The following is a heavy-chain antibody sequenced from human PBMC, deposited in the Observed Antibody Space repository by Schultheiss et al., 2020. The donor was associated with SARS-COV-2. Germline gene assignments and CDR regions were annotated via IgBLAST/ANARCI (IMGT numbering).Heavy chain of an antibody. Sequence: SETLSLTCTVSGGSISSYYWSWIRQPAGKGLEWIGRIYTSGSTNYNPSLKSRVTISVDKSKNQFSLKLNSVTAADTAVYYCARSGGYYYDTTGSSFYFKHWGQGIPVTVSS. CDR3: ARSGGYYYDTTGSSFYFKH. J-gene: IGHJ1*01. CDR2: IYTSGST. V-gene: IGHV4-4*07. CDR1: GGSISSYY. D-gene: IGHD3-22*01.